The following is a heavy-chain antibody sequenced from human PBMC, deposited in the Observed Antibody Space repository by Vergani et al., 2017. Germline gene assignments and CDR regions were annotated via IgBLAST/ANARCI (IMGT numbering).Heavy chain of an antibody. CDR1: GYTFTSYY. V-gene: IGHV1-46*01. CDR2: INPSGGST. CDR3: AKDLVRVIRPSTFDY. Sequence: QVQLVQSGAEVKKPGASVKVSCKASGYTFTSYYMHWVRQAPGQGLEWMGIINPSGGSTSYAQKFQGRVTMTRDTSTSTVYMELSSLRSEDTAVYYCAKDLVRVIRPSTFDYWGQGTLVTVSS. D-gene: IGHD3-10*01. J-gene: IGHJ4*02.